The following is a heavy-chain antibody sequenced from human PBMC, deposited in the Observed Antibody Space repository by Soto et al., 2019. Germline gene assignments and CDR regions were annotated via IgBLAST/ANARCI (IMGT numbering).Heavy chain of an antibody. D-gene: IGHD1-1*01. CDR3: ARDPGTTRFDY. CDR1: GFTFTTYS. CDR2: ISSSSSTI. Sequence: GGSLRLSCAASGFTFTTYSTNWVRQAPGKGLEWVSYISSSSSTIYYADSVKGRFTISRDNAKNSLYLQMNSLRGEDTAVYYCARDPGTTRFDYWGHGALVTVSS. V-gene: IGHV3-48*01. J-gene: IGHJ4*01.